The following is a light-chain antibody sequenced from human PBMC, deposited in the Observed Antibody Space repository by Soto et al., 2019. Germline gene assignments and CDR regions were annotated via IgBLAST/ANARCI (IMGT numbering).Light chain of an antibody. Sequence: EIVLTQSPATLSLSPGERAPLSCRASQSVSSYLAWYQQKPGQAPRLLIYDASNRATGIPARFSGSGSGTDFTLTISSLEPEDFAVYFCQQYGTSEIIFGQGTRLEIK. CDR1: QSVSSY. CDR3: QQYGTSEII. CDR2: DAS. V-gene: IGKV3-11*01. J-gene: IGKJ5*01.